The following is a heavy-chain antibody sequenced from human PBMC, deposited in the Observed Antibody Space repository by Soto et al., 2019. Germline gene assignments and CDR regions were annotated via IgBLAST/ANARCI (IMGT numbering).Heavy chain of an antibody. D-gene: IGHD6-19*01. Sequence: APVKRSCKASVYTFTSYGISWRRLATKQGFEWMGWISAYNGNTNYAQKLQGRVTMTTDTSTSTAYMELRSLRSDDTAVYYCARDQDIAVAGTGTTFDYWGQGTLVTVSS. CDR2: ISAYNGNT. CDR1: VYTFTSYG. V-gene: IGHV1-18*01. CDR3: ARDQDIAVAGTGTTFDY. J-gene: IGHJ4*02.